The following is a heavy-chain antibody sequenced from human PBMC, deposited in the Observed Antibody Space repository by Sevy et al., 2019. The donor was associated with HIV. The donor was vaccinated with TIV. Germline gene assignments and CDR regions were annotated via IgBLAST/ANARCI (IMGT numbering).Heavy chain of an antibody. CDR2: IFGSGGTT. D-gene: IGHD3-22*01. CDR1: GITFKNYA. CDR3: AGGRFDCSGSFDAFDI. Sequence: GGSLRLSCAASGITFKNYAMNWVRQAPGKGLNWVSSIFGSGGTTYYADSVRGRLPIPRDTSKNSLFLQMNSLRTEDTALYYCAGGRFDCSGSFDAFDIWGQGTMVTVSS. V-gene: IGHV3-23*01. J-gene: IGHJ3*02.